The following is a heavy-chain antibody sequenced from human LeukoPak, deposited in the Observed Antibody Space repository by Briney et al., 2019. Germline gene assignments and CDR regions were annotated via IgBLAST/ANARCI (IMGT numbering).Heavy chain of an antibody. CDR3: ARAHGGNGFDY. CDR2: INHSGST. D-gene: IGHD4-23*01. V-gene: IGHV4-34*01. Sequence: SETLSLTCAVYGGSFSGYYWSWIRQPPGKGLEWIGEINHSGSTNYNPSLKSRVTISVDTSKDQFSLKLSSVTAADTAVYYCARAHGGNGFDYWGQGTLVTVSS. J-gene: IGHJ4*02. CDR1: GGSFSGYY.